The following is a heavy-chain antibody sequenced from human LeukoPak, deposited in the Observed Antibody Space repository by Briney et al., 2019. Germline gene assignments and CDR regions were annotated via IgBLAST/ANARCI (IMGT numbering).Heavy chain of an antibody. V-gene: IGHV3-30*18. CDR3: AKDSQKTISRNNWFDP. CDR2: ISYDGSNK. D-gene: IGHD2/OR15-2a*01. CDR1: GFTFSSYG. Sequence: GRSLRLSCAASGFTFSSYGMYWVRQAPGKGLEWVAIISYDGSNKYYGDSVKGRFTISRDNSKNTLYLQMNSLRAEDTAVYYCAKDSQKTISRNNWFDPWGQGTLVTVSS. J-gene: IGHJ5*02.